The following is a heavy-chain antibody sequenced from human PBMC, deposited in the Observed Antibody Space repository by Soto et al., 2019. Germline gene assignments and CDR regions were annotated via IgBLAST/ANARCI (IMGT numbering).Heavy chain of an antibody. CDR1: GFTFSSYA. Sequence: EVQLLESGGGLVQPGGSLRLSCAASGFTFSSYAMRWVRQAPVKGLEWVSAISGSGDSTYYAGSVKGRFTISRDNSKNTLYLQMNSLRAEDTAVYYCARRGSGSDYDHWGQGTLVTVSS. J-gene: IGHJ5*02. D-gene: IGHD1-26*01. CDR2: ISGSGDST. V-gene: IGHV3-23*01. CDR3: ARRGSGSDYDH.